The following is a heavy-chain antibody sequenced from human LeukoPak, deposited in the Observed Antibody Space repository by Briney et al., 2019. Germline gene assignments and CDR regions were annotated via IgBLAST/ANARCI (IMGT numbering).Heavy chain of an antibody. CDR3: ARGVYDFWSGYYVAGLWFDP. J-gene: IGHJ5*02. Sequence: PSETLSLTCTVSGGSISSYYWSWIRQPPGKGLEWIGYIYYSGSTNYNPSLKSRVTISVDTSKNQFSLKLSSVTAADTAVYYCARGVYDFWSGYYVAGLWFDPWGQGTLVTVSS. CDR2: IYYSGST. V-gene: IGHV4-59*01. D-gene: IGHD3-3*01. CDR1: GGSISSYY.